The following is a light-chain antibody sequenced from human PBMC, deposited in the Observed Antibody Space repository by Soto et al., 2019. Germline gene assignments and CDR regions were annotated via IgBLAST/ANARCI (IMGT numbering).Light chain of an antibody. J-gene: IGLJ2*01. CDR2: EVS. CDR3: SSYAGSNNLV. CDR1: SSDVGGYNY. Sequence: QSALTQPPSASGSPGQSVAISCTGTSSDVGGYNYVSWYQQHPGKAPKLMISEVSQRPSGVPDRFSGSKSGNTASLTVSGLQGEDEADYYCSSYAGSNNLVFGGGTKLTVL. V-gene: IGLV2-8*01.